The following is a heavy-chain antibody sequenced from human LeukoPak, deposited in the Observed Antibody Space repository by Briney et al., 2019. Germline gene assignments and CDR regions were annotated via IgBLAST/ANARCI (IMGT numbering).Heavy chain of an antibody. D-gene: IGHD2-8*01. V-gene: IGHV4-38-2*02. Sequence: SETLSLTCTVSGYSISSGYYWGWIRQPPGKGLEWIGYIYHSGSTYYNPSLKSRVTISVDRSKNQFSLKLSSVTAADTAVYYCARVRSMVYADYWGQGTLVTVSS. CDR3: ARVRSMVYADY. CDR2: IYHSGST. CDR1: GYSISSGYY. J-gene: IGHJ4*02.